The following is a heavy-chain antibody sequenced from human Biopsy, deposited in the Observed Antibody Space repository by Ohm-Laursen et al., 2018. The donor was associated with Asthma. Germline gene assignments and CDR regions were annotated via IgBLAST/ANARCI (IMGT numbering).Heavy chain of an antibody. V-gene: IGHV3-11*01. CDR3: AWVFESSEWGPFYHFGLDV. J-gene: IGHJ6*02. D-gene: IGHD6-25*01. CDR2: ISRSGSTT. CDR1: VFSFSDYY. Sequence: SLRLACAASVFSFSDYYMTGMRQAPGKGLEWVSSISRSGSTTYPAESVKGRFTISRDNAQKTLFLQMGSLRAEDTAIYYCAWVFESSEWGPFYHFGLDVWGQGTTVAVSS.